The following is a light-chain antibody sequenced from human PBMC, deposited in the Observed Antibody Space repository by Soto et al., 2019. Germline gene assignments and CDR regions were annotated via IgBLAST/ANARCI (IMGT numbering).Light chain of an antibody. CDR1: SGHSSYI. V-gene: IGLV4-60*02. CDR2: LEGSGSY. Sequence: QPVLTQSSSASASLGSSVKLTCTLSSGHSSYIIAWHQQQPGKAPRYLMKLEGSGSYNKGSGVPDRFSGSSSGADRYLTISNLLFEDEADYYCETWDSNTLVFGGGTKLTVL. J-gene: IGLJ3*02. CDR3: ETWDSNTLV.